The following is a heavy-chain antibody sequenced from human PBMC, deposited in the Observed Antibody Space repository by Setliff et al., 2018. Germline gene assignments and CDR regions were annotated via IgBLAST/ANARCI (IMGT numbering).Heavy chain of an antibody. CDR2: IIPIFGTA. CDR1: GGTFSSYA. V-gene: IGHV1-69*06. D-gene: IGHD3-3*01. CDR3: ARGWGVITIFGMDYYMDV. Sequence: SVKVSCKASGGTFSSYAISWVRQAPGQGLEWMGKIIPIFGTANYAQKFQGRVTIIADKSTSTAYMELSSLRSGDTAVYYCARGWGVITIFGMDYYMDVWGKGTTVTVSS. J-gene: IGHJ6*03.